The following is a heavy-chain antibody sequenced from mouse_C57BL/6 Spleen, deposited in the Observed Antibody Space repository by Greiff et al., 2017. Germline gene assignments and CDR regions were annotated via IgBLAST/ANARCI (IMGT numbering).Heavy chain of an antibody. CDR1: GYTFTSYW. J-gene: IGHJ4*01. V-gene: IGHV1-64*01. Sequence: QVQLQQPGAELVKPGASVKLSCKASGYTFTSYWMHWVKQRPGQGLEWIGTIHPNSGSTNYNEKFKSKATLTVDKSSSTAYMQLSSLTSEDSAVYYCARGELGREVYAMDYWGQGTAGTVSS. CDR3: ARGELGREVYAMDY. D-gene: IGHD4-1*01. CDR2: IHPNSGST.